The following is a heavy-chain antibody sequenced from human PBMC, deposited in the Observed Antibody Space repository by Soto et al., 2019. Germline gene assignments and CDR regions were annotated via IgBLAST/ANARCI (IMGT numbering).Heavy chain of an antibody. CDR3: AKDRPRRTSGYFFDY. D-gene: IGHD1-1*01. CDR2: IIPIFGTA. CDR1: GGTFSSYT. J-gene: IGHJ4*02. V-gene: IGHV1-69*01. Sequence: VKVSCKASGGTFSSYTISWVRQAPGQGLEWMGGIIPIFGTANYAQKFQGRVTITADESKNTVSLHMNSLRAEDTALYYCAKDRPRRTSGYFFDYWGQGTPVTVSS.